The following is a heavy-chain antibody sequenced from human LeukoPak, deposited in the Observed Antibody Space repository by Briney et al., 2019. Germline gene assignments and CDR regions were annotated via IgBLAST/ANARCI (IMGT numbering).Heavy chain of an antibody. J-gene: IGHJ5*02. D-gene: IGHD1-26*01. CDR3: AKDGPRASNWFDP. V-gene: IGHV3-23*01. CDR2: ISGSGGST. CDR1: GFTFSSYA. Sequence: TGGSLRLSCAASGFTFSSYAMSWVRQAPGKVLEWVSAISGSGGSTYYADSVKGRFTISRDNSENTLYLQMNSLRAEDTAVYYCAKDGPRASNWFDPWGQGTLVAVSS.